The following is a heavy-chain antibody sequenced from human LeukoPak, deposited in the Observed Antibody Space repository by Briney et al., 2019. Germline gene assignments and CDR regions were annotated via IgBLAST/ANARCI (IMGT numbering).Heavy chain of an antibody. D-gene: IGHD5-12*01. Sequence: PGVSLILSCSASGFTFSSYAMSWVRQAPGKGLEWFSGISGSGVSTYYADSERGRFTISRDSSKNTLYLQMNSLRDEDTAVYYCAKWNGGYDNYYYGMDVWGKGTTVTVSS. J-gene: IGHJ6*04. CDR1: GFTFSSYA. CDR3: AKWNGGYDNYYYGMDV. V-gene: IGHV3-23*01. CDR2: ISGSGVST.